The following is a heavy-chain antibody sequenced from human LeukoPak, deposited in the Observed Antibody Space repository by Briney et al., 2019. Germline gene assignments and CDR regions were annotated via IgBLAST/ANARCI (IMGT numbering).Heavy chain of an antibody. J-gene: IGHJ4*02. CDR3: ASSMVRGAISTGWDDY. Sequence: GGSLRLSCAASGFTFSSYAMSWVRQAPGKGLEWVSAISGSGGSTYYADSVKGRFTISRDNSKNTLYLQMNSLRAEDTAVYYCASSMVRGAISTGWDDYWGQGTLVTVSS. D-gene: IGHD3-10*01. CDR2: ISGSGGST. V-gene: IGHV3-23*01. CDR1: GFTFSSYA.